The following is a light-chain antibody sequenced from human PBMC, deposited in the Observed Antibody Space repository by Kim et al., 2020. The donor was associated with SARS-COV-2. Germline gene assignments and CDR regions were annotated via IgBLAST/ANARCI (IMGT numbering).Light chain of an antibody. Sequence: QAGLTQPPSVSKGLGQTATLTCTGSSNNVGQHGAAWLQQHQGHPPKLLSYRNNNRPSGISERLSASRSGNTASLTITGLQPEDEADYYCSTWESSLNGYVFGTGTKVTVL. CDR1: SNNVGQHG. CDR3: STWESSLNGYV. V-gene: IGLV10-54*01. J-gene: IGLJ1*01. CDR2: RNN.